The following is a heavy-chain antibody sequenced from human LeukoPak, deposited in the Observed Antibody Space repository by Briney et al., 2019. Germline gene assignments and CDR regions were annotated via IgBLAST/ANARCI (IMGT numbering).Heavy chain of an antibody. CDR1: GFTVSSNY. CDR3: ARAAENYGGRFDS. V-gene: IGHV3-66*01. J-gene: IGHJ4*02. CDR2: IYSGGST. D-gene: IGHD3-16*01. Sequence: PGGSLRLSCAASGFTVSSNYMSWVRQAPGKGLEWVSVIYSGGSTYYADSVKGRFTISRDNSKNTLYLQMNSLRAEDTAVYYCARAAENYGGRFDSWGQGTLVTVSS.